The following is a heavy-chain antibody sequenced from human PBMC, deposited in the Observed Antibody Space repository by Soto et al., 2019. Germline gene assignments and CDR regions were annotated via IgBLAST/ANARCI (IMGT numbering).Heavy chain of an antibody. D-gene: IGHD3-22*01. CDR2: IYYSGST. V-gene: IGHV4-59*01. CDR1: GGSISSYY. J-gene: IGHJ5*02. CDR3: VTSFGYYVISGYFSMGGWFAP. Sequence: PSETLSLTCTVSGGSISSYYWSWIRQPPGKGLEWIGYIYYSGSTNYNPSLKSRVTISVDTSKNQFSLKLSSVTAADTAVYYCVTSFGYYVISGYFSMGGWFAPCGQGTPVTVSS.